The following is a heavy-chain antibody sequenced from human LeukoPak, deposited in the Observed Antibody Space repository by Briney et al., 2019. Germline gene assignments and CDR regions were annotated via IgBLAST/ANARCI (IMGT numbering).Heavy chain of an antibody. J-gene: IGHJ4*02. V-gene: IGHV3-23*01. CDR3: ARGVIAAAGFFDF. CDR2: ISGSGDST. Sequence: PGGALRVSCAAAVVTFCSYTISWVRPALGKGLGWVTAISGSGDSTYYADSVKGRFTISRDNSKNTLFLQMNSLRAEDTAVYYCARGVIAAAGFFDFWGQGALVTVSS. CDR1: VVTFCSYT. D-gene: IGHD6-13*01.